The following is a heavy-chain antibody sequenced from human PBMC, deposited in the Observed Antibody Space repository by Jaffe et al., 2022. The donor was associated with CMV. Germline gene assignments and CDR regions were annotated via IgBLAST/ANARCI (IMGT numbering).Heavy chain of an antibody. D-gene: IGHD3-16*02. CDR2: ISGNANTM. CDR3: ARDHLAGGNRHFDL. J-gene: IGHJ4*02. V-gene: IGHV3-48*02. CDR1: GFDLSSYS. Sequence: EVQLVESGGGLVQPGGSLRLSCAASGFDLSSYSMNWVRQVPGKGLEWVSYISGNANTMHYADSVKGRFTVSRDDATNSLSLQMNSLRDEDTAVYYCARDHLAGGNRHFDLWGQGTLVTVSS.